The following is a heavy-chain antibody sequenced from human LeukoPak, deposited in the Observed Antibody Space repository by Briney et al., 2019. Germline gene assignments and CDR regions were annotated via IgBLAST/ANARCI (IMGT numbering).Heavy chain of an antibody. CDR3: AKSSTYSSGAHAYDI. J-gene: IGHJ3*02. D-gene: IGHD6-19*01. CDR1: GFTFSSYS. V-gene: IGHV3-33*08. CDR2: IWYDGSSK. Sequence: PGGSLRLSCAASGFTFSSYSMNWVRQAPGKGLEWVAVIWYDGSSKYYADPVKGRFTTSRDTSKNTLYLQMNSLRAEDTAVYYCAKSSTYSSGAHAYDIWGQGTLVTVSS.